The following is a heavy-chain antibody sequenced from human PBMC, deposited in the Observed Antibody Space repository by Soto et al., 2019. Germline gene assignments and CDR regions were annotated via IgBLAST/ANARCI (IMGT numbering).Heavy chain of an antibody. CDR2: INHSGST. CDR3: ARLRYYDFWSGYYRRGRNWFDS. D-gene: IGHD3-3*01. V-gene: IGHV4-34*01. J-gene: IGHJ5*01. CDR1: GGSFSGYY. Sequence: SETLSLTCAVYGGSFSGYYWSWIRQPPGKGLEWIGEINHSGSTNYNPSLKSRVTISVDTSKNQFSLKLSSVTAADTAVYYCARLRYYDFWSGYYRRGRNWFDSWGQGTLVTVSS.